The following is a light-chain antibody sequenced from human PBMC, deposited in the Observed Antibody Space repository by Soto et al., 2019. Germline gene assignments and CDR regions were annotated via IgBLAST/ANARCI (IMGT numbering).Light chain of an antibody. Sequence: TQSPATLSASVGDRVTITCRASQSVITYLGWYQQKPGQAPRLLISDASTRATGIPARFSGSGSGTDFTLPTSSLGREDLEVHYCQQRSNLDSFGPGTRLEIK. V-gene: IGKV3-11*01. CDR1: QSVITY. J-gene: IGKJ5*01. CDR3: QQRSNLDS. CDR2: DAS.